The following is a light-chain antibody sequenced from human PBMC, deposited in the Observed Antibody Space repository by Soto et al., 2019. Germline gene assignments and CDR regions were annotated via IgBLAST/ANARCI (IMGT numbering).Light chain of an antibody. V-gene: IGKV3-20*01. CDR2: GAS. J-gene: IGKJ5*01. CDR1: QSVSSSY. Sequence: EILLTRSQRTLSLSPGERATRSCRPSQSVSSSYLAWYQQKPGQAPRLLIYGASSRATGIPDRFSGSGSGTDFTLTISRLEPEDFAVYYCQQYGSSPLFGQGTRLEIK. CDR3: QQYGSSPL.